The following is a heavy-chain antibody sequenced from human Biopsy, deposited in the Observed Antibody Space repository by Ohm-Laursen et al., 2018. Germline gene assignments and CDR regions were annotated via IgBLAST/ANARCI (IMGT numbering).Heavy chain of an antibody. D-gene: IGHD6-6*01. J-gene: IGHJ6*02. V-gene: IGHV3-21*01. CDR1: GFSVSSYD. CDR3: ARDSSRRAREGGMDV. Sequence: LSLTCAASGFSVSSYDMNWVRQAPGKGLEWISYISETSSHIYDADSVRGRFTVARDIAKNSLYLQLNSLRVEDTAVYYCARDSSRRAREGGMDVWGQGTTVTFSS. CDR2: ISETSSHI.